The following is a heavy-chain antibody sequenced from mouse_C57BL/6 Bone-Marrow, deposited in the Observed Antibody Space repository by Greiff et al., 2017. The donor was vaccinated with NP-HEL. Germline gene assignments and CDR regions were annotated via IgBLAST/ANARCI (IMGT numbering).Heavy chain of an antibody. J-gene: IGHJ4*01. D-gene: IGHD1-1*01. CDR1: GYTFTSYG. V-gene: IGHV1-81*01. CDR3: ARGYYGSSYAMDY. Sequence: QVHVKQSGAELARPGASVKLSCKASGYTFTSYGISWVKQRTGQGLEWIGEIYPRSGNTYYNEKFKGKATLTADKSSSTAYMELRSLTSEDSAVYFCARGYYGSSYAMDYWGQGTSVTVSS. CDR2: IYPRSGNT.